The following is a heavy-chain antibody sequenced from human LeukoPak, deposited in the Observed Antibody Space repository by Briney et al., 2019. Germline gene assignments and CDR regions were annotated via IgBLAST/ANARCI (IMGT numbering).Heavy chain of an antibody. CDR2: ITGSGGAT. D-gene: IGHD1-26*01. CDR3: AKRSVVGATGAPYFDY. Sequence: GGSLRLSCAASGSTFSSYAMSWVRQAPGKGLEWVSVITGSGGATYYADSVKGRFTISRDNSKNTLYLQMNSLRAEDTAVYYCAKRSVVGATGAPYFDYWGQGTLVTVSS. J-gene: IGHJ4*02. V-gene: IGHV3-23*01. CDR1: GSTFSSYA.